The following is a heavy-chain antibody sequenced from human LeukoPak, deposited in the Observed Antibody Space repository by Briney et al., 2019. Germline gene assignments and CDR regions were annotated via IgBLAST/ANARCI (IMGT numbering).Heavy chain of an antibody. D-gene: IGHD6-19*01. CDR3: ARQLAVAPFDY. Sequence: SETLSLTCAVSGYSISSGYYWGWIRQPPGKGLEWIGSIYHSGSTYYNPSLKSRVTLSVDTSKNQFSLKLCSVTAADTAVYYCARQLAVAPFDYWGQGTLVTVFS. V-gene: IGHV4-38-2*01. CDR1: GYSISSGYY. J-gene: IGHJ4*02. CDR2: IYHSGST.